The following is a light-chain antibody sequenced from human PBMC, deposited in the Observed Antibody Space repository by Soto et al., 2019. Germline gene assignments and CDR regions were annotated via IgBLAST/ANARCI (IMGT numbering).Light chain of an antibody. CDR1: SSNIGAGYD. Sequence: QSVLTQPPSVSGAPGQRVTISCTGSSSNIGAGYDVHGYQQLPGTAPKLLIYGNSNRPSGVPDRFSGSKSGTSASLAITGLQAEDAADYYCQSYDSSLRVSVFGGGTKLTVL. V-gene: IGLV1-40*01. CDR3: QSYDSSLRVSV. CDR2: GNS. J-gene: IGLJ2*01.